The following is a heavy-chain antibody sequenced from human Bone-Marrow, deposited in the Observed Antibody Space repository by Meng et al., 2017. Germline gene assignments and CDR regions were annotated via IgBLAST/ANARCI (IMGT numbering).Heavy chain of an antibody. J-gene: IGHJ4*02. CDR1: GFTFTSSA. CDR2: IVVGSGNT. V-gene: IGHV1-58*01. Sequence: SVKVSCKASGFTFTSSAVQWVRQARGQRLEWIGWIVVGSGNTTYAQKFQERVTITEDMYTSTAYMELSSMRSEDTAVYYCAADPSFWSGYSVLGYWGQGTLVTVSS. D-gene: IGHD3-3*01. CDR3: AADPSFWSGYSVLGY.